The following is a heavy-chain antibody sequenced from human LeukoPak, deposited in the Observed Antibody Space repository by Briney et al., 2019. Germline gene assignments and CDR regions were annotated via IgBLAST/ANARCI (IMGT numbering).Heavy chain of an antibody. CDR3: AKADAYCGGDCYSVDY. CDR2: ISGSGGST. Sequence: GGSLRLSCAASGFTFSSYAMSWVRQAPGKGLEWVPAISGSGGSTYYADSVKGRFTISRDNSKNTLYLQMNSLRAEDTAVYYCAKADAYCGGDCYSVDYWGQGTLVTVSS. V-gene: IGHV3-23*01. J-gene: IGHJ4*02. CDR1: GFTFSSYA. D-gene: IGHD2-21*02.